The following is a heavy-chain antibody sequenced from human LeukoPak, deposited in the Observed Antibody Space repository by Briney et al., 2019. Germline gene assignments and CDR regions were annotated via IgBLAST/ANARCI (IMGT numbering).Heavy chain of an antibody. V-gene: IGHV1-69*05. Sequence: GASVKVSCKASGGRFSSYAISWVRQAPGQGLEWMGRIIPIFGTANYAQKFQGRVTITTDESTSTAYMELSSLRSEDTAVYYCARVPEYDSSGYYPYYFDYWGQGTLVTVSS. CDR3: ARVPEYDSSGYYPYYFDY. J-gene: IGHJ4*02. D-gene: IGHD3-22*01. CDR1: GGRFSSYA. CDR2: IIPIFGTA.